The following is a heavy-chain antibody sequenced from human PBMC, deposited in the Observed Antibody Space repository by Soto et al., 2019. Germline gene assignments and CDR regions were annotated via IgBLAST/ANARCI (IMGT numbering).Heavy chain of an antibody. CDR3: ARQDYYDSRPFDY. J-gene: IGHJ4*02. V-gene: IGHV5-51*01. CDR2: IYPGDSDT. D-gene: IGHD3-22*01. Sequence: GESLKISCNGSGYSFTIYCIGLVLQMPGKGLDWMGIIYPGDSDTRYSPSFQGQVTISADKSISTAYLQWSSLKASDTAMYYCARQDYYDSRPFDYWGQGTLVTVSS. CDR1: GYSFTIYC.